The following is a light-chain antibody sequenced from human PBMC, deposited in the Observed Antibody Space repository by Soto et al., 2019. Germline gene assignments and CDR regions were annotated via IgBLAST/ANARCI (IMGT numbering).Light chain of an antibody. V-gene: IGKV1-39*01. CDR3: QQSYNTRWT. J-gene: IGKJ1*01. Sequence: DIQMTQSPSSLSASVGDRVTITCRASQSISSYLNWYQHKAGKAPKLLIYTASSLQSGVPSRFSGSGSGTDFTLTISSLQPEDFATYYCQQSYNTRWTFGQGTKVEI. CDR2: TAS. CDR1: QSISSY.